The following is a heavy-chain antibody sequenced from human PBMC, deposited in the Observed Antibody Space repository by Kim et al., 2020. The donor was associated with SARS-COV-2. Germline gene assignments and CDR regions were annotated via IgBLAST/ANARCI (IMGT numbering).Heavy chain of an antibody. CDR2: IYYSGST. CDR3: ARANYCSGGSCYYYYYGM. D-gene: IGHD2-15*01. V-gene: IGHV4-59*01. J-gene: IGHJ6*01. CDR1: GGSISSYY. Sequence: SETLSLTCTVSGGSISSYYWSWIRQPPGKGLEWIGYIYYSGSTNYNPSLKSRVTISVDTSKNQFSLKLSSVTAADTAVYYCARANYCSGGSCYYYYYGM.